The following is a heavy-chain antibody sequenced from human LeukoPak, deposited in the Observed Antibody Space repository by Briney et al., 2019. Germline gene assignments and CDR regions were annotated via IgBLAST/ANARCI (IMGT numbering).Heavy chain of an antibody. CDR1: GGTFSSHA. J-gene: IGHJ4*02. CDR3: ARGPELERFDY. V-gene: IGHV1-69*05. Sequence: SVKVSCKASGGTFSSHAIGWVRQAPGQGLEWMGGIIPIFGTANYAQKFQGRVTITTDESTSTAYMELSSLRSEDTAVYYCARGPELERFDYWGQGTLVTVSS. D-gene: IGHD1-1*01. CDR2: IIPIFGTA.